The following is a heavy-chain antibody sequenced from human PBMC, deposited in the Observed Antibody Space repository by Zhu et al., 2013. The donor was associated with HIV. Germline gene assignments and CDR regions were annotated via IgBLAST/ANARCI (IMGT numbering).Heavy chain of an antibody. Sequence: QVQLVQSGPEVKKPGDSVKVSCKASGYTFTNYGINWVRQATGHGLEWMGWVNPITDNAGYAQKFQGRVSITRNTSTSTVYMELSSLRSDDTAVYYCARMDKGSCSAMACPDWFDPWGQGTLVTVSS. V-gene: IGHV1-8*03. D-gene: IGHD2-15*01. CDR3: ARMDKGSCSAMACPDWFDP. CDR2: VNPITDNA. CDR1: GYTFTNYG. J-gene: IGHJ5*02.